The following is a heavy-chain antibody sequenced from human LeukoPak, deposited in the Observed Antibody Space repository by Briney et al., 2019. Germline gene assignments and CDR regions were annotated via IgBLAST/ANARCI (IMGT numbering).Heavy chain of an antibody. CDR3: ARGLVQKAFDI. Sequence: SETLSLTCAVYGGSFSGYYWSWIRQPPGKGLEWIGEISHSGSTNYNPSLKSRVTISVDTSKNQFSLKLSSVTAADTAVYYCARGLVQKAFDIWGQGTMVTVSS. J-gene: IGHJ3*02. CDR1: GGSFSGYY. V-gene: IGHV4-34*01. CDR2: ISHSGST. D-gene: IGHD1-1*01.